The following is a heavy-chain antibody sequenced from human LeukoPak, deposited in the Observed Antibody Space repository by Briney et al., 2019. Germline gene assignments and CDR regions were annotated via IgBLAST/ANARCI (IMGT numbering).Heavy chain of an antibody. Sequence: SETLSLTCAVYGGSFSGYYWSWIRQPPGKGLEWIGEINHSGSTNYNPSLKSRVTISVDTSKNQFSLKLSSVTAADTAVYYCARGRGANDYWGQGTLVTVSS. J-gene: IGHJ4*02. CDR1: GGSFSGYY. D-gene: IGHD4/OR15-4a*01. CDR3: ARGRGANDY. V-gene: IGHV4-34*01. CDR2: INHSGST.